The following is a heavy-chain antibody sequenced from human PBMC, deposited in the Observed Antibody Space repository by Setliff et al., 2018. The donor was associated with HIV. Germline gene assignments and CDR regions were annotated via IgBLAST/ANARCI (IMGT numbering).Heavy chain of an antibody. Sequence: LSLTCVVSGGSFRGYYWSWIRQPPGKGLEWIGESNQSGSGNYNPSLKSRVTISVDTSKNEFSLNMGSVTAADTAVYYCAKGRSGYDSRLYYYHHGMDVWGQGTTVTVSS. J-gene: IGHJ6*02. CDR1: GGSFRGYY. CDR3: AKGRSGYDSRLYYYHHGMDV. V-gene: IGHV4-34*01. D-gene: IGHD5-12*01. CDR2: SNQSGSG.